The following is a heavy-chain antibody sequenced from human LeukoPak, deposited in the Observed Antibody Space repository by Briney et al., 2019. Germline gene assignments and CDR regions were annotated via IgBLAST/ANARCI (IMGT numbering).Heavy chain of an antibody. Sequence: GGSLRLSCTAPGFPFSNYAMNWVRQTPGKGLEWVALISFDGGKIYYADSVKGRFTISRDNSKNTLFLQLNTLTVEDTAVYYCARNPAKGVATYFDYWGQGALVTVSS. CDR2: ISFDGGKI. D-gene: IGHD2-15*01. CDR1: GFPFSNYA. CDR3: ARNPAKGVATYFDY. V-gene: IGHV3-30*04. J-gene: IGHJ4*02.